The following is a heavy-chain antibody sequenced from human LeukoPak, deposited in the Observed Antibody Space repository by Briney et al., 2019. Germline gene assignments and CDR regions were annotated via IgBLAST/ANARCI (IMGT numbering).Heavy chain of an antibody. CDR3: ARKVGATTLYYYYMDV. J-gene: IGHJ6*03. CDR1: GFTFDDYG. CDR2: INWNGGST. V-gene: IGHV3-20*04. Sequence: GGSLRLSCAASGFTFDDYGMSWVRQAPAKGLEWVSVINWNGGSTGYADSVKGRFTISRDKVKNSLYLQMNSLRAEDTTLYYCARKVGATTLYYYYMDVWGKGTTVTVSS. D-gene: IGHD1-26*01.